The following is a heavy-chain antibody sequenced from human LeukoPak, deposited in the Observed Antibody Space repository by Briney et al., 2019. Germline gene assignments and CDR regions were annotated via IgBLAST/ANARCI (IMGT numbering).Heavy chain of an antibody. D-gene: IGHD2-21*01. J-gene: IGHJ2*01. V-gene: IGHV6-1*01. CDR3: ARWHHSGRHFDL. Sequence: SQTLSLTCAISGDSFSSNIVAWNWIRQSPSRGLEWLGRTYYMSKWYNEYGVSVKSRITINADTSSNHFSLHLNSVTTEDTAVYYCARWHHSGRHFDLWGRGTLVTVSS. CDR1: GDSFSSNIVA. CDR2: TYYMSKWYN.